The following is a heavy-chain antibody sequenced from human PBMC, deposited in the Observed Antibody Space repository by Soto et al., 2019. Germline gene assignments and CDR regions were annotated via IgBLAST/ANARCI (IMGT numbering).Heavy chain of an antibody. J-gene: IGHJ6*02. D-gene: IGHD5-18*01. CDR3: ARAGTTDTGMVSDYYYGMGV. V-gene: IGHV4-4*02. CDR1: GGSISSSNW. CDR2: IYHSGST. Sequence: SETLSLTCAVSGGSISSSNWWSWVRQPPGKGLEWIGEIYHSGSTNYNPSLKSRVTISVDKSKNQFSLKLSSVTAADTAVYYCARAGTTDTGMVSDYYYGMGVWGRGTRVTVSS.